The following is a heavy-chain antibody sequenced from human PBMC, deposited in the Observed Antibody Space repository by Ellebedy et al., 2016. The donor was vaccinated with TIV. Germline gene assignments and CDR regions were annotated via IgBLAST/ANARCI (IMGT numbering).Heavy chain of an antibody. CDR3: ARATYGSGSYYRDYYHYYGMDV. Sequence: GGSLRLSCAASGFTFSDYYMSWIRQAPGKGLEWVSYISSSGSTLYSADSVKGRFTISRDNAKNSLYLQMNSLRAEDTAVYYCARATYGSGSYYRDYYHYYGMDVWGQGTTVTVSS. V-gene: IGHV3-11*01. J-gene: IGHJ6*02. D-gene: IGHD3-10*01. CDR2: ISSSGSTL. CDR1: GFTFSDYY.